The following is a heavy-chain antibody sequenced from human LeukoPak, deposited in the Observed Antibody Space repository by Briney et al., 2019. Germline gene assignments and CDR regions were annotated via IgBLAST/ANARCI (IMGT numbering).Heavy chain of an antibody. V-gene: IGHV5-51*01. Sequence: GESLQISCKGSGYSFTSYWIGWVRQMPGKGLEWMGIIYPGDSDTRYSPSFQGQVTISADKSISTAYLQWSSLKASDTAMYYCARLPRCCSGGSCYALGFDYWGQGTLVTVSS. CDR1: GYSFTSYW. J-gene: IGHJ4*02. D-gene: IGHD2-15*01. CDR2: IYPGDSDT. CDR3: ARLPRCCSGGSCYALGFDY.